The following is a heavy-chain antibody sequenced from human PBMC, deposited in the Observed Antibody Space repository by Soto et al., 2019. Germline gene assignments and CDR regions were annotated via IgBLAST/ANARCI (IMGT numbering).Heavy chain of an antibody. CDR3: ARRGITGTAGSDYFDY. CDR1: GGSFIGYY. D-gene: IGHD1-20*01. CDR2: INHSGST. Sequence: ETLSLTCAVYGGSFIGYYCIWIRHPPVKGLEWIVEINHSGSTNYNPSLKSRVTISVDTSKNQFSLKLSSVTAADTAVYYCARRGITGTAGSDYFDYWGQGTLVTVSS. J-gene: IGHJ4*02. V-gene: IGHV4-34*01.